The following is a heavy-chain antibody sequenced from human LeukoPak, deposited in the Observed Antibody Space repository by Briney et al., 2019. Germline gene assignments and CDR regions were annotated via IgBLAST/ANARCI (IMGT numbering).Heavy chain of an antibody. V-gene: IGHV3-33*01. D-gene: IGHD3-22*01. J-gene: IGHJ4*02. CDR1: GSTFSSYG. Sequence: GGSLRLSCAASGSTFSSYGMHWVRQAPGEGLEWVAVIWYDGSNKYYADFVKGRFTISRDNSKNTLYLQMNSLRAEDTAVYYCARDQGYYDSSGYFDYWGQGTLVTVSS. CDR2: IWYDGSNK. CDR3: ARDQGYYDSSGYFDY.